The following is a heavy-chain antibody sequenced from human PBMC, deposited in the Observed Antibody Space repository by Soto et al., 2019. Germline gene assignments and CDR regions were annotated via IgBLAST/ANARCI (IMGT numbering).Heavy chain of an antibody. CDR2: ISGSGGST. CDR3: ARRTVGWYFDL. CDR1: GFTFSIYA. D-gene: IGHD4-17*01. V-gene: IGHV3-23*01. Sequence: GGSLRLSCAASGFTFSIYAMNWVRQAPGKGLEWVSVISGSGGSTYYADSVKGRFTISRDNSKNTLYLQMNSLRAEDTAVYYCARRTVGWYFDLWGRGTLVTVSS. J-gene: IGHJ2*01.